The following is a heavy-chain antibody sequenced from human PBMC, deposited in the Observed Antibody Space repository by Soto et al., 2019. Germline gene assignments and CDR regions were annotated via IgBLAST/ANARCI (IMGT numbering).Heavy chain of an antibody. CDR3: ARDSITGTYDY. D-gene: IGHD1-20*01. J-gene: IGHJ4*02. Sequence: SETLSLTCTVSGGSVNIGSYYWSWIRQPPGEGLEWIGYIYYSGSTNYNPSLKSRVTISVDTSKNQFSLKLSSVTAADTAVYYCARDSITGTYDYWGQGTLVTVSS. V-gene: IGHV4-61*01. CDR2: IYYSGST. CDR1: GGSVNIGSYY.